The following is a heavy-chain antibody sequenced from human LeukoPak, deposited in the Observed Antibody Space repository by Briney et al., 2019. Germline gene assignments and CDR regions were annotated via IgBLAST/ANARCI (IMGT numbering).Heavy chain of an antibody. Sequence: SETLSLTCTVSGGSISSSSYSWGWIRQPPGKGLEWIGYIYYSGSTNYNPSLKSRVTISVDTSKNQFSLKLSSVTAADTAVYYCARVRYGSGSYSTYYFDYWGQGTLVTVSS. D-gene: IGHD3-10*01. J-gene: IGHJ4*02. CDR1: GGSISSSSYS. V-gene: IGHV4-61*05. CDR3: ARVRYGSGSYSTYYFDY. CDR2: IYYSGST.